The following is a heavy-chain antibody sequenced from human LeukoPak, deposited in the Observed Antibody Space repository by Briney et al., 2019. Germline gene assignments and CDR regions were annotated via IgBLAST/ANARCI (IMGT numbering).Heavy chain of an antibody. CDR3: ARDERTLY. CDR1: VFTFRSYS. V-gene: IGHV3-48*02. Sequence: GGSLRLSCEVSVFTFRSYSMKGVRQAPEKGLEWVSYISSGSTTIYYADSVKGRFTISRDNAKSSLFLQMNGLRDEDTAVYYCARDERTLYWGQGTLVTVSS. CDR2: ISSGSTTI. J-gene: IGHJ4*02.